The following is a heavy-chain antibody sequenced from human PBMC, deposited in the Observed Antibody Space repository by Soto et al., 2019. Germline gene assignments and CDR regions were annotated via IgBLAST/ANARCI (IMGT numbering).Heavy chain of an antibody. CDR3: AKDPYPTVYSSGWYYFDY. V-gene: IGHV3-23*01. CDR2: ISGSGGST. J-gene: IGHJ4*02. Sequence: GGSLRLSCAASGFTFSSYAMSWVRQAPGKGLEWVSAISGSGGSTYYADSVKGRFTISRDNSKNTLYLQMNSLRAEDTAVYYCAKDPYPTVYSSGWYYFDYWGQGTLVTVSS. D-gene: IGHD6-19*01. CDR1: GFTFSSYA.